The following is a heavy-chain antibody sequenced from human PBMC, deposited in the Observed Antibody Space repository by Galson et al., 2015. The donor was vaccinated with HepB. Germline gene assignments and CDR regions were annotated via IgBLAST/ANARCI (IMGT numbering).Heavy chain of an antibody. D-gene: IGHD6-13*01. CDR1: GFSLSTSGMC. CDR2: IDWDDDK. J-gene: IGHJ6*02. V-gene: IGHV2-70*01. Sequence: PALVKPTQTLTLTCTFSGFSLSTSGMCVSWIRQPPGKALEWLALIDWDDDKYYSTSLKTRLTISKDTSKNQVVLTMTNMDPVDAATYYCAREYSSSGAYYYYGMDVWGQGTTVTVSS. CDR3: AREYSSSGAYYYYGMDV.